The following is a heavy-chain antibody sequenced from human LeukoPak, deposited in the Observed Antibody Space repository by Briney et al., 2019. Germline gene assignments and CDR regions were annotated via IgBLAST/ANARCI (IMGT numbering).Heavy chain of an antibody. J-gene: IGHJ3*02. CDR2: IRYDGSNK. D-gene: IGHD1-26*01. Sequence: PGGSLRLSCAASGFTFSSYGMHWVRQAPGKGLEWVAFIRYDGSNKYYADSVKGRFTISRDNSKNTLYLQMNSLRAEDTAVYYCAKVRTSYAQDAFDIWAKGQWSPSLQ. V-gene: IGHV3-30*02. CDR3: AKVRTSYAQDAFDI. CDR1: GFTFSSYG.